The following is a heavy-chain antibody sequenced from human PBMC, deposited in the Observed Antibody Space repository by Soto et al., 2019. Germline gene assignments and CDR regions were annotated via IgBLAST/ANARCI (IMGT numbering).Heavy chain of an antibody. V-gene: IGHV1-18*01. J-gene: IGHJ6*03. CDR1: GYTFTSYG. Sequence: ASVKVSCKASGYTFTSYGISWVRQASGQGLEWMGWISAYNGNTNYAQKLQGRVTMTTDTSTSTAYMELRSLRSDDTAVYYCARDNHYYYYMDVWGKGTTVTVSS. CDR2: ISAYNGNT. CDR3: ARDNHYYYYMDV.